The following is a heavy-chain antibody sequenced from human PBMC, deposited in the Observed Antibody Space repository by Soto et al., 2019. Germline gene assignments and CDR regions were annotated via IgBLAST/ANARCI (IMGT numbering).Heavy chain of an antibody. V-gene: IGHV3-30-3*01. D-gene: IGHD5-12*01. Sequence: QVQLVESGGGVVQPGRSLRLSCAASGFTFSSYAMHWVRQAPGKGLEWVAVISYDGSNKYYADSVKGRCTISRDNSKNTRYLQMNSLRAEDTVVYYCARESDIVATNPTFDYWGQGTLVTVSS. J-gene: IGHJ4*02. CDR3: ARESDIVATNPTFDY. CDR2: ISYDGSNK. CDR1: GFTFSSYA.